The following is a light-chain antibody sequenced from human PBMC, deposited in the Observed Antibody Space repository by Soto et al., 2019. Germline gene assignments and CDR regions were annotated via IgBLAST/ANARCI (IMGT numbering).Light chain of an antibody. CDR2: GAS. V-gene: IGKV3-15*01. Sequence: EIVMTQSPATLSVSPGERVTLSCRASQSVSGNLAWYQQKPGQPPRLLIYGASTRATGIPARFSGSGSGTEFTLTISSLQYEDFAVYYCQQYNNWTLTFGGGTKVEIK. J-gene: IGKJ4*01. CDR3: QQYNNWTLT. CDR1: QSVSGN.